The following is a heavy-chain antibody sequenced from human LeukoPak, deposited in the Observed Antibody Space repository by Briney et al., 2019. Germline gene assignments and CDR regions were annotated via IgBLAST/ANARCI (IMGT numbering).Heavy chain of an antibody. CDR1: GGSFSGYY. V-gene: IGHV4-34*01. J-gene: IGHJ3*02. CDR3: ARSLLRYSDWYHRGDAYDI. CDR2: INHSGST. D-gene: IGHD3-9*01. Sequence: SETLSLTCAVYGGSFSGYYWSWIRQPPGKGLEWIGEINHSGSTNYNPSLKSRVTISVDTSKNQFSLKLSSVTAADTAVYYCARSLLRYSDWYHRGDAYDIWGQGTMVTVSS.